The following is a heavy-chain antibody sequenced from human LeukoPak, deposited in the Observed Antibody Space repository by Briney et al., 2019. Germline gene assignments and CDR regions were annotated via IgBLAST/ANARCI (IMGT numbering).Heavy chain of an antibody. Sequence: SETLSLTCSVSGGSISGYYWSWIRQPAGKGLEWIGRIYTSGSTNYNPSLKSRVTMSVDTSKNQFSLKLSSVTAADTAVYYCARYGSGSYGPPYFDYWGQGTLVTVSS. CDR1: GGSISGYY. V-gene: IGHV4-4*07. J-gene: IGHJ4*02. D-gene: IGHD3-10*01. CDR3: ARYGSGSYGPPYFDY. CDR2: IYTSGST.